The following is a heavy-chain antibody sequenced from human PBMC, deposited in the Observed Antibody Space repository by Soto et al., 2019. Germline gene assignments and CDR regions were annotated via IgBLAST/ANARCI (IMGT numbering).Heavy chain of an antibody. D-gene: IGHD4-4*01. CDR1: GGSINSYY. CDR2: IFYSGST. CDR3: ARGRDGYSF. V-gene: IGHV4-59*01. Sequence: QVQLQESGPGLVKPSETLSLTCTVSGGSINSYYWSWIRQPPGKGLEWIGYIFYSGSTNYNPSLKSRVTISVDTSKNQFSLNLTSVTAADTALYYCARGRDGYSFWGQGTLVTVSS. J-gene: IGHJ4*02.